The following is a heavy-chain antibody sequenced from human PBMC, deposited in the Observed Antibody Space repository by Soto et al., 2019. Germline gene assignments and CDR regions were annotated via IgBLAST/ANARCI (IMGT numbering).Heavy chain of an antibody. V-gene: IGHV3-23*01. D-gene: IGHD6-19*01. CDR3: AKDSSQPVDGTVDFDY. Sequence: GGSLRLSCAASEFTFSSYAMSWVRQAPGKGLEWVSAISGSGGSTYYADSVKGRFTISRDNSKNTLYLQMNSLRAEDTAVYYCAKDSSQPVDGTVDFDYWGQGTLVTVSS. CDR1: EFTFSSYA. J-gene: IGHJ4*02. CDR2: ISGSGGST.